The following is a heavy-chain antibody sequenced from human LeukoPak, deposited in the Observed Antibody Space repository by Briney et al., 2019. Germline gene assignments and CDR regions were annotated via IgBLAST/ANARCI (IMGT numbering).Heavy chain of an antibody. J-gene: IGHJ1*01. CDR2: ISGGGIST. CDR1: GLTFNNYV. CDR3: AKDSPIGYSSGWGYFQH. Sequence: GRSLRLSCAVSGLTFNNYVMSWARQPPGKGLEWVSAISGGGISTYYADSVKGRFTISRDKFKNTMYLHMHSLRAEDTAVYYCAKDSPIGYSSGWGYFQHWGQDTLVTVSS. V-gene: IGHV3-23*01. D-gene: IGHD6-19*01.